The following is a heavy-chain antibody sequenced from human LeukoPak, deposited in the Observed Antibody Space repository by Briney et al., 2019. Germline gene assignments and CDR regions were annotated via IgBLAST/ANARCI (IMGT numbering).Heavy chain of an antibody. CDR1: GFTFSSYA. V-gene: IGHV3-30*04. Sequence: GGSLRPSCAASGFTFSSYAMHWVRQAPGKGLEWVAVISYDGSNKYYADSVKGRFTISRDNSKNTLYLQMNSLRAEDTAVYYCAREALYNYYFDYWGQGTPVTVSS. J-gene: IGHJ4*02. CDR3: AREALYNYYFDY. D-gene: IGHD5-24*01. CDR2: ISYDGSNK.